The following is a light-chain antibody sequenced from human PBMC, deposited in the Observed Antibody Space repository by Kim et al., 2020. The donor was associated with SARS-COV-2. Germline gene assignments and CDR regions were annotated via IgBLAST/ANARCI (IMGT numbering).Light chain of an antibody. CDR3: SAWDSSLSAWV. CDR2: RNN. CDR1: CNNVGHQG. Sequence: QTATLTCTGNCNNVGHQGAVWRQQHQGHPPKLLSYRNNNRPSGISERVSASRSGNTASLTITGLQPEDEADYYCSAWDSSLSAWVFGGGTQLTVL. V-gene: IGLV10-54*01. J-gene: IGLJ3*02.